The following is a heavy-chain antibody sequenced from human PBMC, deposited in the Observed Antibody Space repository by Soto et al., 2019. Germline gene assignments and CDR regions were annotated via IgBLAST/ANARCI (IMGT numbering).Heavy chain of an antibody. CDR1: GFTFTSSA. CDR3: AAVGNLAAVGTVEGY. CDR2: IVVGSGNT. Sequence: GASVKVSCKASGFTFTSSAVQWVRQARGQRLEWIGWIVVGSGNTNYAQKFQERVTITRDMSTSTAYMELSSLRSEDTAVYYCAAVGNLAAVGTVEGYWGQGTLVTVSS. D-gene: IGHD6-13*01. J-gene: IGHJ4*02. V-gene: IGHV1-58*01.